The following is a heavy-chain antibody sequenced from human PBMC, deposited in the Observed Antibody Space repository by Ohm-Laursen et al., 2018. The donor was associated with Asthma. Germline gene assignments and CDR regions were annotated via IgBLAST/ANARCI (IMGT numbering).Heavy chain of an antibody. D-gene: IGHD4-17*01. V-gene: IGHV1-18*01. J-gene: IGHJ6*02. CDR2: ISAYNGNT. CDR3: ARDRAYTVTAYYYYYGMDV. Sequence: ASVKVSCKASGYTFTDYGISWVRQAPGQGLEWMGWISAYNGNTNYAQKLQGRVTMTTDTSTSTAYMELRSLRSDDTAVYYCARDRAYTVTAYYYYYGMDVWGQGTTVTVSS. CDR1: GYTFTDYG.